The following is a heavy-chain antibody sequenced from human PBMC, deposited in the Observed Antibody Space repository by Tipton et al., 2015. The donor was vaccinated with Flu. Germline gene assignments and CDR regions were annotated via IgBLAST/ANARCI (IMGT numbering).Heavy chain of an antibody. CDR3: ARDPDYGDAPFDH. J-gene: IGHJ4*02. CDR2: INSEGTST. CDR1: GFTFSSYW. D-gene: IGHD4-17*01. Sequence: SLRLSCAASGFTFSSYWMHWVRQVPGTGLEWVSRINSEGTSTLYADSVKGRFTVSRDNVKNTLYLQLTRLRVEDTGVYYCARDPDYGDAPFDHWGQGTLVTVSS. V-gene: IGHV3-74*01.